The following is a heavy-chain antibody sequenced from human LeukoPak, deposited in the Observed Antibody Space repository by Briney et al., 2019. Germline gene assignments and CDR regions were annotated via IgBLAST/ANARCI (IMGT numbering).Heavy chain of an antibody. V-gene: IGHV1-2*02. CDR3: ARDESSSWYRGWFDP. CDR2: INPNSGGT. CDR1: GYTFTGYY. Sequence: GASVKVSCKASGYTFTGYYMHWVRQAPGQGLEWMGWINPNSGGTNYAQKFQGRVTMTRDTSISTAYMELSRLRSDDTAVYYCARDESSSWYRGWFDPWGQGTLVTVSS. J-gene: IGHJ5*02. D-gene: IGHD6-13*01.